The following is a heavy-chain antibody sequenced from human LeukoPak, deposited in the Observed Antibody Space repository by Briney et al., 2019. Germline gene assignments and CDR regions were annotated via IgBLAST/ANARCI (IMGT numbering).Heavy chain of an antibody. V-gene: IGHV3-23*01. D-gene: IGHD4-17*01. CDR2: ILGGGGT. J-gene: IGHJ3*01. CDR1: GLIFHNYA. CDR3: GQDPNGNYIGAFDF. Sequence: GGSLRPSCVASGLIFHNYAFVWIRRAPGKGPEWVSAILGGGGTFYADAVKGRFTISRDNSKNTLYLQMNSLRAEDTATYYCGQDPNGNYIGAFDFWGRGTMVTVSS.